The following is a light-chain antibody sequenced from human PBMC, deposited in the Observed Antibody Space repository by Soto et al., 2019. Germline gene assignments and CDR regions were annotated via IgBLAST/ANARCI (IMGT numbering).Light chain of an antibody. CDR3: QHYNSYSEA. CDR1: QTISSW. J-gene: IGKJ1*01. CDR2: NAS. V-gene: IGKV1-5*03. Sequence: DIQMSQSPATVSGSVGDRVTITCRASQTISSWLAWYQQKPGKAPKLLIYNASTLKSGVPSRFSGSGSGTEFTLTISSLQPDDFATYYCQHYNSYSEAFGQGTKVDIK.